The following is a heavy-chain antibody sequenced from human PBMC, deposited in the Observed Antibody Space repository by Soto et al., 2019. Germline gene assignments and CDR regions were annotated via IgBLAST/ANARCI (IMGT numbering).Heavy chain of an antibody. CDR2: ISTGGATR. CDR1: GFTFSTDT. CDR3: ARLFGSGFDY. D-gene: IGHD3-10*02. V-gene: IGHV3-48*01. Sequence: EVQLVESGGGLVQPGGSLRLSCVASGFTFSTDTMNWVCHAPGKGLEWVATISTGGATRYYADSVKGRFTISRDNAKTSLYLQMDSLRSEYTAVYYWARLFGSGFDYWGQGTLVTVSS. J-gene: IGHJ4*02.